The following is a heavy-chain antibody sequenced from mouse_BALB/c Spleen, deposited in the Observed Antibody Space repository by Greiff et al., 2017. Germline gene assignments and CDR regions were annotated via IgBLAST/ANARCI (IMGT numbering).Heavy chain of an antibody. CDR3: ARGNDGYSFDY. J-gene: IGHJ2*01. Sequence: QVQLQQPGAELVMPGASVKMSCKASGYTFTDYWMYWVKQRPGQGLEWIGAIDTSDSYTSYNQKFKGKATLTVDESSSTAYMQLSSLTSEDSAVYYCARGNDGYSFDYWGQGTTLTVSS. D-gene: IGHD2-3*01. CDR1: GYTFTDYW. V-gene: IGHV1-69*01. CDR2: IDTSDSYT.